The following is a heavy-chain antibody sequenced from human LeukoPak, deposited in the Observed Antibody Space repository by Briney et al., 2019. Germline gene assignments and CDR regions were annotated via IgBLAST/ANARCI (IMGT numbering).Heavy chain of an antibody. D-gene: IGHD3-22*01. Sequence: GGSLRLSCAASGFTFSSYGMHWVRQAPGKGLEWVAFIRYDGSNKYYADSVKGRFTISRDKSKKTLYVQMNSLRAEDTAAYYCARGPQYYFDSSGSEFDYWGQGTLVTVSS. V-gene: IGHV3-30*02. J-gene: IGHJ4*02. CDR2: IRYDGSNK. CDR1: GFTFSSYG. CDR3: ARGPQYYFDSSGSEFDY.